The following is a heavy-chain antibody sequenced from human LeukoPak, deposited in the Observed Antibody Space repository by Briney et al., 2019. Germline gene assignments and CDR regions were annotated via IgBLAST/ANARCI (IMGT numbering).Heavy chain of an antibody. CDR2: IYSGGST. J-gene: IGHJ5*02. D-gene: IGHD6-13*01. V-gene: IGHV3-53*01. CDR3: ARDRSGSSWYNWFDP. CDR1: GFTVSSNY. Sequence: GGSLRLSCAASGFTVSSNYMSWVRQAPGKGLEWVSVIYSGGSTYYADSVKGRFTISRDNSKNTLYLQMNSLRAEDTAVYYCARDRSGSSWYNWFDPWGQGTLVTVSS.